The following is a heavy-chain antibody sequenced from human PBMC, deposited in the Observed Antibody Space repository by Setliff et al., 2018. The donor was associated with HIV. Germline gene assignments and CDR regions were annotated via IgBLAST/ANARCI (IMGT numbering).Heavy chain of an antibody. CDR3: AKGYNWNNAYYGLDV. D-gene: IGHD1-1*01. Sequence: SVKVSCKASGGTFSSYAISWVRQAPGQGLEWMGGIIPIFGTANYAQKFQGRVTITADESTSTAYMELSSLRSEDTAVYYCAKGYNWNNAYYGLDVWGQGTTVTVSS. V-gene: IGHV1-69*13. CDR1: GGTFSSYA. J-gene: IGHJ6*02. CDR2: IIPIFGTA.